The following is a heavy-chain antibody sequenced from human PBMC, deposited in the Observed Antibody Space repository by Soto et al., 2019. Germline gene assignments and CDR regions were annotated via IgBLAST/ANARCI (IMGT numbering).Heavy chain of an antibody. CDR1: GGTFSSYA. D-gene: IGHD5-12*01. V-gene: IGHV1-69*06. Sequence: SVKVSCKASGGTFSSYAISWVRQAPGQGLEWMGGIIPIFGTANYAQKFQGRVTITADKSTSTAYMELSSLRSEDTAVYYCARGGGYDSGAYYYYGMDVWGQGTTVTVSS. J-gene: IGHJ6*02. CDR3: ARGGGYDSGAYYYYGMDV. CDR2: IIPIFGTA.